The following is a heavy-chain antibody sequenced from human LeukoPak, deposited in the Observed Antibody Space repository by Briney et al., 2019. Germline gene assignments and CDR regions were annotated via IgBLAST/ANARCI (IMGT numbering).Heavy chain of an antibody. D-gene: IGHD6-13*01. CDR1: GFIFSSYW. CDR3: ARWGHVAAAGTGLDY. J-gene: IGHJ4*02. Sequence: GGSLRLSCAASGFIFSSYWMSWVRQAPGKGLEWVANIKQDGSEKYYVDSVKGRFTISRDNAKNSLYLQMNSLRAEDTAVYYCARWGHVAAAGTGLDYWGQGTLVTVSS. V-gene: IGHV3-7*01. CDR2: IKQDGSEK.